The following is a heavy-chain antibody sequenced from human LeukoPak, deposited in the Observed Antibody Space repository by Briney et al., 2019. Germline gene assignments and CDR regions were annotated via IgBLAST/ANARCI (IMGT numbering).Heavy chain of an antibody. D-gene: IGHD3-22*01. CDR1: GYTFTTYA. J-gene: IGHJ4*02. Sequence: ASVKVSCKASGYTFTTYAMHWVRQAPGQRLEWMGWINAGNDNTKYSQKFQGRVTIIRDTSASTAYMELSSLRSEDTAVYYYARGGGPYDSSGYYHLDYWGQGTLVAVSS. V-gene: IGHV1-3*01. CDR2: INAGNDNT. CDR3: ARGGGPYDSSGYYHLDY.